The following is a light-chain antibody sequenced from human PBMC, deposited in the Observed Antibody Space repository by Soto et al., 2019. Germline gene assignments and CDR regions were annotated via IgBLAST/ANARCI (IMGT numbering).Light chain of an antibody. CDR1: QSISSRY. CDR3: QQYGSPPLMYP. CDR2: GAS. Sequence: EIVLTQSPGTLSLSPGERDTLSCRASQSISSRYLAWYQQKPGQAPRLLIYGASSRASGIPDRFSGSGSGTDFTLTISRLEPEVFAVYSCQQYGSPPLMYPFGQGTRLEIK. J-gene: IGKJ2*01. V-gene: IGKV3-20*01.